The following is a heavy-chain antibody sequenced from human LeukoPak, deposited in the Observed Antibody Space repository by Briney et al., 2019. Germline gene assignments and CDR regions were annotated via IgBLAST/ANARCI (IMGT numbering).Heavy chain of an antibody. CDR1: VGTFSSYS. CDR3: ARDGSKTRDGYNWANWFAP. J-gene: IGHJ5*02. Sequence: SVTVSFKSSVGTFSSYSSSWVRLAPGQGLEWMVGIIPIFGTANYEQKFQGTVTITTDESTSKAYMELSSLRSQHTAVYYCARDGSKTRDGYNWANWFAPWGQGTLVTVSS. CDR2: IIPIFGTA. V-gene: IGHV1-69*05. D-gene: IGHD5-24*01.